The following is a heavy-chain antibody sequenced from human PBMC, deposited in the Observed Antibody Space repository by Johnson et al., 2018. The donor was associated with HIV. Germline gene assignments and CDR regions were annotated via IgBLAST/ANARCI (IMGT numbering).Heavy chain of an antibody. CDR2: INWNGGSI. Sequence: VLLVVSGGGVVRPGGSLRLSCAASGFTFDYYGMTWVRQTPGKGLEWVSGINWNGGSIGYADSVKGRFPISRDNAKNSLYLQMSSLRAEDTALYYCARAVDYGGNSPSRAFDIWGRGTLVTVSS. CDR3: ARAVDYGGNSPSRAFDI. V-gene: IGHV3-20*04. D-gene: IGHD4-23*01. J-gene: IGHJ3*02. CDR1: GFTFDYYG.